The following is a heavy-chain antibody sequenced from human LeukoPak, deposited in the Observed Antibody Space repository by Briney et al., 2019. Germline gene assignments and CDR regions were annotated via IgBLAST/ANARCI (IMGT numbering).Heavy chain of an antibody. Sequence: SETLSLTCTVSGGSISSGNYYWSWIRQPAGQGLEWIGRIWADGAPTYRPSLKSRVSISVDTSKNQFSLKLSSVTAADTAVYYCARDAYYYDSSGYDYWGQGTLVTVSS. CDR2: IWADGAP. CDR3: ARDAYYYDSSGYDY. V-gene: IGHV4-61*02. CDR1: GGSISSGNYY. D-gene: IGHD3-22*01. J-gene: IGHJ4*02.